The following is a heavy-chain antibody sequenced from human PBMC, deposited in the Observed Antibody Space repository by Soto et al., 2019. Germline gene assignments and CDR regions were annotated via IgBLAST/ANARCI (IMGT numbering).Heavy chain of an antibody. CDR1: DDSITSSTFY. CDR2: IYFSGNT. V-gene: IGHV4-39*01. CDR3: ARFPLHRVGASISAFDI. J-gene: IGHJ3*02. Sequence: SETLSLTCTVSDDSITSSTFYWGWIRQSPGKGLEWIGSIYFSGNTYYNPSLKSRVTISVDTSKIQFSLNLNSVAAADTAVYYCARFPLHRVGASISAFDIWSQGTVVTVSS. D-gene: IGHD1-26*01.